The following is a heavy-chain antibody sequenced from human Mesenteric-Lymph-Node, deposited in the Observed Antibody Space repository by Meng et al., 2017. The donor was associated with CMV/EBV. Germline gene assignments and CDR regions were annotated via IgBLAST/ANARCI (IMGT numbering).Heavy chain of an antibody. CDR2: ISSSSSYI. Sequence: GESLKISCAASGFIFSNYSINWVRQAPGKGLEWVSSISSSSSYIYYADSVKGRFTISRDNAKNSLYLQMNSLRAEDTAVYYCARQAPYCSSTSCYTGGPDYWGQGTLVTVSS. J-gene: IGHJ4*02. CDR3: ARQAPYCSSTSCYTGGPDY. CDR1: GFIFSNYS. D-gene: IGHD2-2*02. V-gene: IGHV3-21*01.